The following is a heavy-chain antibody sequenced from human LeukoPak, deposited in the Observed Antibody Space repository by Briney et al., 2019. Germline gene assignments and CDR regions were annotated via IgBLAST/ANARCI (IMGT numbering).Heavy chain of an antibody. D-gene: IGHD2-15*01. CDR2: IYYGGST. J-gene: IGHJ5*02. CDR3: ARALGYCSGGSCTRGYNWFDP. CDR1: GGSISSSDYY. Sequence: SETLSLTCTVSGGSISSSDYYWGWIRQPPGKGLEWIGSIYYGGSTYYDPSLKSRVTISVDTSMNQFSLKLSFVTTADTAVYYCARALGYCSGGSCTRGYNWFDPWGQGTLVTVPS. V-gene: IGHV4-39*01.